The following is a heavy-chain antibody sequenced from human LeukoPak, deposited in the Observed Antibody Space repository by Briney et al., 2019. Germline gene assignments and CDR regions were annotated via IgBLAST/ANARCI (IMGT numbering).Heavy chain of an antibody. D-gene: IGHD3-3*01. CDR3: AREYYDFWSGSPFDI. V-gene: IGHV4-4*07. CDR1: GGSISSYY. Sequence: PSETLSLTCTVSGGSISSYYWSWIRQPAGKGLEWIGRIYTSGSTNYNPSLKSRVTMSVDTSKNQFSLKLSSVTAADTAVYYCAREYYDFWSGSPFDIWGQGTMVTVSS. CDR2: IYTSGST. J-gene: IGHJ3*02.